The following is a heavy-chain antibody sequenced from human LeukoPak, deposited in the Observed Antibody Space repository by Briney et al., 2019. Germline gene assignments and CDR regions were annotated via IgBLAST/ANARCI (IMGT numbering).Heavy chain of an antibody. J-gene: IGHJ4*02. CDR1: GYTFTSYA. CDR2: INAGNGDT. D-gene: IGHD6-19*01. CDR3: ARTYSSDWRSFDY. Sequence: ASVKVSCKASGYTFTSYAMHWVRQAPGQRLEWMGWINAGNGDTKYSQEFQGRVTITRDTSASTAYMELSSLRSEDMAVYYCARTYSSDWRSFDYWGQGTLVTVSS. V-gene: IGHV1-3*03.